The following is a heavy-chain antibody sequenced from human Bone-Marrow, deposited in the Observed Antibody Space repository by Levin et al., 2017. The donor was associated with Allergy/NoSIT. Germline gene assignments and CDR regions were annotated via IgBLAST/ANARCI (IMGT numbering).Heavy chain of an antibody. J-gene: IGHJ4*02. V-gene: IGHV3-48*03. D-gene: IGHD2/OR15-2a*01. CDR2: ISSGGSAI. CDR1: GFNFNSHE. Sequence: GESLKISCIASGFNFNSHEMAWVRQAPGKGLEWIAYISSGGSAIYYADSVRGRFTISRDNTKNSLFLQMNGLRAEDSAIYYCARTFLWHTTALRGGHFDYWGRGALVTVSS. CDR3: ARTFLWHTTALRGGHFDY.